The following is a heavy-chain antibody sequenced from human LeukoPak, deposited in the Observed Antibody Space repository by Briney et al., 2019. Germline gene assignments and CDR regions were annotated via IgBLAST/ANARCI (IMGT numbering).Heavy chain of an antibody. D-gene: IGHD2-2*01. CDR1: GLTFSSYE. J-gene: IGHJ4*02. Sequence: PGGSLRLSCAASGLTFSSYEMNWVRQAPGKGLEWVSYISSSGSTTHYADSVKGRFIISRDNAKNSLYLQMNSLRAEDTAVYYCARVGDICSSTSCYAGGYWGQGTLVTVSS. V-gene: IGHV3-48*03. CDR3: ARVGDICSSTSCYAGGY. CDR2: ISSSGSTT.